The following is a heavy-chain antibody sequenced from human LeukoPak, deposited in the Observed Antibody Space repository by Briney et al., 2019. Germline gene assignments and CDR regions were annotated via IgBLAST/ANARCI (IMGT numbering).Heavy chain of an antibody. V-gene: IGHV1-18*01. Sequence: ASVKVSCKASGYTFTSYGISWVRKAPGQGLEWMGWISAYNGNTNYAQKLQGRVTMTTDTSTSTAYMELRSLRSDDTAVYYCARSSIVVVTAHSFDYWGQGTLVTVSS. CDR3: ARSSIVVVTAHSFDY. CDR2: ISAYNGNT. D-gene: IGHD2-21*02. CDR1: GYTFTSYG. J-gene: IGHJ4*02.